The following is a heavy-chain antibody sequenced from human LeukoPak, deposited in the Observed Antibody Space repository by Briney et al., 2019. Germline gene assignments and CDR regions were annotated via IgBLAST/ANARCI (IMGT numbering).Heavy chain of an antibody. Sequence: ASVKVSCKASGGTFSSYAISWVRQAPGQGLEWMGRIIPIFGIANYAQKFQGRVTITADKSTSTAYMELSSLRSEDTAVYYCASVAHQNYYYYGMDVRGQGTTVTVSS. CDR3: ASVAHQNYYYYGMDV. J-gene: IGHJ6*02. CDR2: IIPIFGIA. V-gene: IGHV1-69*04. D-gene: IGHD6-19*01. CDR1: GGTFSSYA.